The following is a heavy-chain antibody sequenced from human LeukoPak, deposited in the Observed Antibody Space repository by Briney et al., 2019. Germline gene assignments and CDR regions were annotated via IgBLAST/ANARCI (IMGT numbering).Heavy chain of an antibody. J-gene: IGHJ6*03. Sequence: GGSLRLSCAASGFTVSSNYMSWVRQAPGKGLEWVSVIYSGGSTYYADSVKGRFTISRDNSKNTLYLQMNSLRAEDTAVYYCARTMVRGVISRHYYMDVWGKGTTVTISS. CDR2: IYSGGST. V-gene: IGHV3-53*01. D-gene: IGHD3-10*01. CDR1: GFTVSSNY. CDR3: ARTMVRGVISRHYYMDV.